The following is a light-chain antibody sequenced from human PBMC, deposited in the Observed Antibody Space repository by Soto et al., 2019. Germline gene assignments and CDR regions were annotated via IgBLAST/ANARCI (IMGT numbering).Light chain of an antibody. Sequence: EIVLTQSPGTLSLSPGERATLSCRASQSVSSSYLAWYQQKPGQAPRLLIYGASSRATGIPDRFSGSGSGTDFTLTIRDVQPDDFAIYYCQQYNSYRDFGQGTKVDIK. CDR2: GAS. V-gene: IGKV3-20*01. CDR1: QSVSSSY. CDR3: QQYNSYRD. J-gene: IGKJ1*01.